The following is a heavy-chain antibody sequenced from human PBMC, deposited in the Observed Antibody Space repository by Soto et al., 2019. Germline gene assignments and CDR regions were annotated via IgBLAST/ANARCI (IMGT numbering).Heavy chain of an antibody. Sequence: SVKVSFKASRYTFTSYYMHWVRQAPGQGLEWMGIINPSGGSTSYAQKFQGRVTMTRDTSTGTVYMELSSLRYEDTAVYYCARDQWELLDALYVYWGQGTLVTVPQ. V-gene: IGHV1-46*01. CDR2: INPSGGST. CDR1: RYTFTSYY. CDR3: ARDQWELLDALYVY. J-gene: IGHJ4*02. D-gene: IGHD1-26*01.